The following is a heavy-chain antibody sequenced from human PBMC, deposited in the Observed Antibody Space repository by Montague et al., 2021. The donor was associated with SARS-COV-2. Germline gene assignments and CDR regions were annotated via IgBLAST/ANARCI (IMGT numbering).Heavy chain of an antibody. Sequence: TLSLTCTVPGATITSGRYYWTWIRQHPGKGLEYIGNIYYNGSTYYNPSLKSRLTMSVDMSKNQFSLKLRSVTAADTAMYFCARWAALIYYYGLDVWGRGTTVTVSS. CDR1: GATITSGRYY. CDR2: IYYNGST. J-gene: IGHJ6*02. V-gene: IGHV4-31*03. CDR3: ARWAALIYYYGLDV. D-gene: IGHD3-10*01.